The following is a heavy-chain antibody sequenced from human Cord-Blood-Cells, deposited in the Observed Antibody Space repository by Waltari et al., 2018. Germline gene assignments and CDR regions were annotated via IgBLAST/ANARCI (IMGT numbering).Heavy chain of an antibody. CDR3: ARVGYSGYEIDY. CDR2: ISSSSSYI. J-gene: IGHJ4*02. D-gene: IGHD5-12*01. V-gene: IGHV3-21*01. Sequence: EVQLVESGGGLVKPGGSLRLSCAASGFTFSSYSMNWVRQAPGKGLEWVSSISSSSSYIYYADSVKGRFTISRDNAKNSLYLQMNSLRAEDTAVYYCARVGYSGYEIDYWGQGTLVTVSS. CDR1: GFTFSSYS.